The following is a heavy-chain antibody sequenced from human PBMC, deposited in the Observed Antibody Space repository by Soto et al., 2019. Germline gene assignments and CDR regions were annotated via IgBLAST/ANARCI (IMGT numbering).Heavy chain of an antibody. CDR1: GVSISTYY. J-gene: IGHJ6*02. D-gene: IGHD3-10*01. Sequence: SETLSLTCTVTGVSISTYYWSWIRQPPGRRLEWLGYLYFNGNTDYNPSLKSRVTISVDTSKNQFSLKVSSVTAADTALYYCARQGFGQLHGLVDVWGPGTTVTVSS. CDR3: ARQGFGQLHGLVDV. V-gene: IGHV4-59*08. CDR2: LYFNGNT.